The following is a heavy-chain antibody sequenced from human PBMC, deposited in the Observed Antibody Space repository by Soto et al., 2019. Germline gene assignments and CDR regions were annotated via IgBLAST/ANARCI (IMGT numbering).Heavy chain of an antibody. J-gene: IGHJ5*02. CDR2: IIPILGIA. CDR1: GGTFSSYT. Sequence: QVQLVQSGAEVKKPGSSVKVSCKASGGTFSSYTISWVRQAPGQGLEWMGRIIPILGIANYAQNFQGRVTITAEKPTSTAYMELCSLRSEDTALYYCARDNTMVRGDRGFDPCGQGTLVTVSS. D-gene: IGHD3-10*01. CDR3: ARDNTMVRGDRGFDP. V-gene: IGHV1-69*08.